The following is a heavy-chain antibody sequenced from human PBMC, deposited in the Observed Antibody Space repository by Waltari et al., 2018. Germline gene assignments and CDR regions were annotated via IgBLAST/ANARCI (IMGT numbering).Heavy chain of an antibody. J-gene: IGHJ4*02. Sequence: QVQLVESGGGVVQPGRSLRLSCAASGFTFSSYGMHWVRQAPGKGRGWVAVIWYDGSNKYYAESVKGRFTISRDNSKNTLYLQMNSLGDDDTAVYYCAREGYGYYCEHWGQGTRVSVSS. D-gene: IGHD5-12*01. CDR1: GFTFSSYG. V-gene: IGHV3-33*01. CDR3: AREGYGYYCEH. CDR2: IWYDGSNK.